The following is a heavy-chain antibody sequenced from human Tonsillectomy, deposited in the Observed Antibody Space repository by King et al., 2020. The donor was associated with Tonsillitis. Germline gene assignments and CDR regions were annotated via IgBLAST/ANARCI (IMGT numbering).Heavy chain of an antibody. J-gene: IGHJ3*02. CDR1: GYSISSGYY. D-gene: IGHD2-15*01. V-gene: IGHV4-38-2*01. CDR3: ARRDITVHAFDI. CDR2: ISHSGDT. Sequence: QLQESGPGLVKPSETLSLTCAVSGYSISSGYYWAWIRQTPGKGLQWIASISHSGDTYYPPSLKSRVTISADTSKNQFSLKLSSVTAADTAVYYCARRDITVHAFDIWGQGTEVTVSS.